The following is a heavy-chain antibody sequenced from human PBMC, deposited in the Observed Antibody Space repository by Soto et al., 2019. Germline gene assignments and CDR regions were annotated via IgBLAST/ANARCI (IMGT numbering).Heavy chain of an antibody. V-gene: IGHV3-66*04. CDR2: IYSGGST. CDR3: ARHYYDSSGPLVV. CDR1: GFTFSSYA. J-gene: IGHJ6*02. Sequence: PGGSLRLSCAASGFTFSSYAMSWVRQAPGKGLEWVSVIYSGGSTYYADSVKGRFTISRDNSKNTLYLQMNSLRAEDTAVYYCARHYYDSSGPLVVWGQGTTVTVSS. D-gene: IGHD3-22*01.